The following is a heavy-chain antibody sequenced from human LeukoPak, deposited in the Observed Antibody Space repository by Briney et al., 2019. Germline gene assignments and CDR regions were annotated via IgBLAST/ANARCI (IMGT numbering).Heavy chain of an antibody. V-gene: IGHV4-59*01. CDR3: ARDSLGGIYFDY. D-gene: IGHD1-26*01. J-gene: IGHJ4*02. CDR2: IYYSGST. CDR1: GGSISSYY. Sequence: SETLSLTCTVSGGSISSYYWSWIRQPPGKGLEWIGYIYYSGSTNYNPSLKSRVTISVDTSKNQFSLKLSSVTAADTAVYYCARDSLGGIYFDYWGQGTLVTVSS.